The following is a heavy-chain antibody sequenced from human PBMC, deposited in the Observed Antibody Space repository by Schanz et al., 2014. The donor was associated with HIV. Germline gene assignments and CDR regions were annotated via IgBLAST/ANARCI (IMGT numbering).Heavy chain of an antibody. CDR1: GFTFSDAW. V-gene: IGHV3-15*01. CDR3: VTDRYYLQFDN. D-gene: IGHD1-26*01. CDR2: AKGSSRAGEI. J-gene: IGHJ4*02. Sequence: EVQLVESGGGLVQPGGSLRLSCAVSGFTFSDAWMSWVRQAPGKGLEWVGQAKGSSRAGEIDYAAPVKGRFTISRDDSRNTLYLQMNSLKTEDTGLYYCVTDRYYLQFDNWGQGTLVTVSS.